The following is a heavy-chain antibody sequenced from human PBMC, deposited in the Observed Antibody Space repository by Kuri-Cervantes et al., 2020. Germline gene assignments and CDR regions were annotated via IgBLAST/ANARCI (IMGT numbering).Heavy chain of an antibody. CDR3: ARDNSKPEYYYDSSGYYQDFDY. J-gene: IGHJ4*02. CDR2: IIPIFGTA. V-gene: IGHV1-69*01. Sequence: VKVSCKASGGTFSSYAISWVRQAPGQGLEWMGGIIPIFGTANYAQKFQGRVTITADESTSTAYMELSSLRSEDTAVYYCARDNSKPEYYYDSSGYYQDFDYWGQGTLVTVSS. D-gene: IGHD3-22*01. CDR1: GGTFSSYA.